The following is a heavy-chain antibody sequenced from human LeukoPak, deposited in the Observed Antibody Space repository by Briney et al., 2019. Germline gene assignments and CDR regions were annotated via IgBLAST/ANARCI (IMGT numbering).Heavy chain of an antibody. D-gene: IGHD3-10*01. CDR2: ISAYNGNT. Sequence: ASVTVSCKASGYTFTSYGISWVRQAPGQGLEWMGWISAYNGNTNYAQKLQGRVTTTTDTSTSTAYMELRSLRSDDTAVYYCARDTYYYGSGMGGMDVWGQGTTVTVSS. J-gene: IGHJ6*02. CDR3: ARDTYYYGSGMGGMDV. CDR1: GYTFTSYG. V-gene: IGHV1-18*01.